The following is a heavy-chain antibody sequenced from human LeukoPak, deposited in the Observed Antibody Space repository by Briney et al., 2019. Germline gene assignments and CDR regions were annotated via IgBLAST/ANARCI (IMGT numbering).Heavy chain of an antibody. CDR1: GGSISSYY. D-gene: IGHD2-15*01. CDR3: ARSWRYCSGGSCLGWFDP. J-gene: IGHJ5*02. Sequence: SETLSLTCTVSGGSISSYYWSWIRQPPAKELEWIGYIYYSGSTNYNPSLKSRVTISVDTSKNQFSLKLSSVTAADTAVYYCARSWRYCSGGSCLGWFDPWGQGTLVTVSS. V-gene: IGHV4-59*08. CDR2: IYYSGST.